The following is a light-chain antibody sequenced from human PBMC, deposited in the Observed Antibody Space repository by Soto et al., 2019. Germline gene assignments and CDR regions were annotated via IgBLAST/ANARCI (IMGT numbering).Light chain of an antibody. Sequence: EIVMTQSPATLSVSPGERATLSCRASQSVSSNLAWYQQKPGQAPRLLIYGASTRATGIPARFSGSGSGTEFTLTISSLQSEDFAVYYWQQYNNWPQTFGXGTKVDIK. CDR1: QSVSSN. CDR2: GAS. CDR3: QQYNNWPQT. J-gene: IGKJ1*01. V-gene: IGKV3-15*01.